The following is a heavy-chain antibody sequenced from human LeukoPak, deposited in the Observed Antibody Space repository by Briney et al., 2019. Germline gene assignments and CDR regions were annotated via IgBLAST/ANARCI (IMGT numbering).Heavy chain of an antibody. Sequence: ASVKVSCKASGYTFTNYGISWVRQAPGQGLEWMGWIGANNGNTNYAQKLQGRVTMTTDTSTSTAYMELRSLRSDDTAVYYCARGPYCSSTSCYPTFNWFDPWGQGTLVTVSS. CDR2: IGANNGNT. D-gene: IGHD2-2*01. CDR1: GYTFTNYG. V-gene: IGHV1-18*01. CDR3: ARGPYCSSTSCYPTFNWFDP. J-gene: IGHJ5*02.